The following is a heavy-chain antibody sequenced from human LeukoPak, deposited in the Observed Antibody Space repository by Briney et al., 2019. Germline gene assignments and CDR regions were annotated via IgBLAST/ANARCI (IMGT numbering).Heavy chain of an antibody. V-gene: IGHV1-18*01. J-gene: IGHJ4*02. CDR3: ARDRMVATKNFDH. Sequence: ASVKVSCKASGYIFSTYGISWVRQAPGQGLEWMGWISGYNGDTNYAQKLQGRVTMTTDTATSTAYMELRSLRSDDTAVYYCARDRMVATKNFDHWGQGTLVTVSS. CDR1: GYIFSTYG. CDR2: ISGYNGDT. D-gene: IGHD5-12*01.